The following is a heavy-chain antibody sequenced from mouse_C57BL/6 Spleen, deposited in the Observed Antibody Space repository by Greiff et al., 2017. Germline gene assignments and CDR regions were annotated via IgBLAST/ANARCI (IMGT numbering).Heavy chain of an antibody. Sequence: EVQLVESGGDLVKPGGSLKLSCAASGFTFSSYGMSWVRQTPDKRLEWVATISSGGSYTYSPDSVKGRFTISRDNAKNTLYLQMSSLKSEDTAMYYCARGTTVVVDWYFDVWGTGTTVTVSS. CDR3: ARGTTVVVDWYFDV. CDR1: GFTFSSYG. CDR2: ISSGGSYT. V-gene: IGHV5-6*01. J-gene: IGHJ1*03. D-gene: IGHD1-1*01.